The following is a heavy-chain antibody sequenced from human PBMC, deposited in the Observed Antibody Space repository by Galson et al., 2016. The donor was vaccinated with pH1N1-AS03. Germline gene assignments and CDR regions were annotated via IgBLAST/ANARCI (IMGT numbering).Heavy chain of an antibody. CDR2: LDHTGNT. CDR1: GVSINSHL. Sequence: SETLSPTCSVSGVSINSHLWTWIRQTPGKELEWIGNLDHTGNTEYSPSLKTRVSISVDTSKNQLSLRLKSVTAADTAVYYCARQGQWLVEHYYYGMDVWGHGTTVTVSS. J-gene: IGHJ6*02. D-gene: IGHD6-19*01. V-gene: IGHV4-59*08. CDR3: ARQGQWLVEHYYYGMDV.